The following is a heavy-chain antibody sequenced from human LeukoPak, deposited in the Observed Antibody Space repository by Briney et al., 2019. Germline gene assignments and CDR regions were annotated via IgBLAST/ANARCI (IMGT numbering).Heavy chain of an antibody. CDR1: GYTFTGYH. V-gene: IGHV1-2*02. Sequence: ASVKVSCKASGYTFTGYHMHWVRQAPGQGLEWMGWINPNSGGTNYAQEFQGRVTMTRDTSISTAYMELSRLRSDDTAVYYCARLETLYYFDYWGQGTLVTVSS. J-gene: IGHJ4*02. CDR3: ARLETLYYFDY. CDR2: INPNSGGT. D-gene: IGHD1-1*01.